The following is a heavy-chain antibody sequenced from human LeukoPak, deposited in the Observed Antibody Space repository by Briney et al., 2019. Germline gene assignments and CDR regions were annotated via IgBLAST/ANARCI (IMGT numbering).Heavy chain of an antibody. Sequence: ASVKVSCKASGYTFTGYYMHWVRQAPGQGLEWMGWINPNSGGTNYAQKFQGWVTMTRDTSNSTAYMELSRLRSDDTAVYYCARDRSGRYPYGMDVWGQGTTVTVSS. V-gene: IGHV1-2*04. CDR2: INPNSGGT. J-gene: IGHJ6*02. CDR3: ARDRSGRYPYGMDV. CDR1: GYTFTGYY. D-gene: IGHD6-19*01.